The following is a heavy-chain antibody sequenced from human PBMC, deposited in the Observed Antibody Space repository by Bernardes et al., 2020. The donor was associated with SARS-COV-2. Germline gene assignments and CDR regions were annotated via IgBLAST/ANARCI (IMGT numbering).Heavy chain of an antibody. CDR1: GFTLTSYA. Sequence: GSLRLSCAASGFTLTSYAMSWVRQAPGKGLEWVSGISGDADDTYYADSVKGRFTISRDNSMNTLFLQMNSLRADDTAVYYCARELYWGAFDIWGQGTMVTVSS. V-gene: IGHV3-23*01. CDR3: ARELYWGAFDI. J-gene: IGHJ3*02. CDR2: ISGDADDT. D-gene: IGHD3-16*01.